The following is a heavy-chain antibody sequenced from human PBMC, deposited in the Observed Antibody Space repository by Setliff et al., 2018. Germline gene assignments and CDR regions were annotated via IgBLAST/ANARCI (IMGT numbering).Heavy chain of an antibody. V-gene: IGHV1-46*01. Sequence: ASVKVSCKASGYTFTSHYMHWVRQAPGLGLEWMGTINPSSGRTSYAQKFQGRVTMTRDTSTSTVYMELRSLRSDDTAVYYCARPYYYDSSVSAFDIWGQGTMVTVSS. J-gene: IGHJ3*02. CDR3: ARPYYYDSSVSAFDI. D-gene: IGHD3-22*01. CDR2: INPSSGRT. CDR1: GYTFTSHY.